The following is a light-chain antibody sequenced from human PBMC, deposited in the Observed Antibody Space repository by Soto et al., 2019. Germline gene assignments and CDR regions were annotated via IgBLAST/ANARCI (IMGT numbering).Light chain of an antibody. CDR1: SSDIGGYNY. J-gene: IGLJ3*02. V-gene: IGLV2-14*03. Sequence: QSALTQPPSASGTPGQSVTISCTGTSSDIGGYNYFSWFQQHPGKAPKLKIYEVSNRPSGVSNRFSGSKSGYTASLTISELQAEDEADYYCTSFTSISTWVFGGGTKLTVL. CDR2: EVS. CDR3: TSFTSISTWV.